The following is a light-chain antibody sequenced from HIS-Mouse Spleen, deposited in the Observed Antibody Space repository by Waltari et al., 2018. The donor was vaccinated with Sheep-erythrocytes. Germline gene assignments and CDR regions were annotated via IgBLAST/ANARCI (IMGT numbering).Light chain of an antibody. CDR2: QDS. V-gene: IGLV3-1*01. J-gene: IGLJ3*02. CDR1: KLGDKY. CDR3: QAWDSSTAWV. Sequence: SYELTQPPSVSVSPGQTASITCSGDKLGDKYACWYQQKPGQSPVRVIYQDSERPSGIPERFSGSNSGNTATLTISGTQAMDEADYYCQAWDSSTAWVFGGGTKLTVL.